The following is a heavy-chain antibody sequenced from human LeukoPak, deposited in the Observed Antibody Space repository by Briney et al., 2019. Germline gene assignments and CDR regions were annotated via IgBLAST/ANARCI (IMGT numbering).Heavy chain of an antibody. CDR2: IKQDGSEK. Sequence: PGGSLRLSCAASGFTFSSYWMSWVLQAPGKGLEWVANIKQDGSEKYYVDSVKGRFTISRDNAKNSLYLQMNSLRAEDTGVYYCARVAVTPILYYYYYYMDVWGKGTTVTVSS. CDR3: ARVAVTPILYYYYYYMDV. CDR1: GFTFSSYW. J-gene: IGHJ6*03. V-gene: IGHV3-7*01. D-gene: IGHD2-21*02.